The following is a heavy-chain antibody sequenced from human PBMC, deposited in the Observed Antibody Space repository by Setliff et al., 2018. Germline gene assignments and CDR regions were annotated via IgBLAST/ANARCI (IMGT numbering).Heavy chain of an antibody. CDR2: INDSGTT. V-gene: IGHV4-39*07. Sequence: SETLSLTCTVSGGSISRSSYYWGWIRQPPGKGLEWIGEINDSGTTNYSPSLKSRVTISLDASTNQFSLKLRSVSAADTAVYYCRYWSGYYNNDYWGQGTLVTVSS. CDR3: RYWSGYYNNDY. J-gene: IGHJ4*02. CDR1: GGSISRSSYY. D-gene: IGHD3-3*01.